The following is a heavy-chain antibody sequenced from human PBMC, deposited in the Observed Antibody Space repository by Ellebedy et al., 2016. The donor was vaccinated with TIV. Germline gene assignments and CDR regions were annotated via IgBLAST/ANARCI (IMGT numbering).Heavy chain of an antibody. J-gene: IGHJ3*02. Sequence: PGGSLRLSCAASGFTFSSYDMHWVRQATGKGLEWVSAIGTAGDTYYPGSVKGRFTISRENAKNSLYLQMNSLRAGDTAVYYCARARLLADSYGGADDAFDIWGQGTMVTVSS. CDR2: IGTAGDT. D-gene: IGHD3-16*01. CDR1: GFTFSSYD. CDR3: ARARLLADSYGGADDAFDI. V-gene: IGHV3-13*01.